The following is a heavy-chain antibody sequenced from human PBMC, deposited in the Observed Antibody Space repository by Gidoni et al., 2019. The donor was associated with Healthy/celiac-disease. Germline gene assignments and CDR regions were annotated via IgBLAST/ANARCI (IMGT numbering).Heavy chain of an antibody. D-gene: IGHD6-19*01. Sequence: QVQLVQSGAEAKTPGASVKVSCKVSGYTLTELSMHWVRQAPGKGLEWMGGFDPEDGETIYAQKFQGRVPMTEATSTDTAYMELSSLRSEDTAVYYCATDAAYSSGWAYDYWGQGTLVTVSA. CDR1: GYTLTELS. V-gene: IGHV1-24*01. CDR3: ATDAAYSSGWAYDY. J-gene: IGHJ4*02. CDR2: FDPEDGET.